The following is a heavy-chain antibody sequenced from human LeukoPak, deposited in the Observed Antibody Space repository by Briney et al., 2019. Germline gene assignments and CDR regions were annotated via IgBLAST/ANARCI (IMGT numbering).Heavy chain of an antibody. CDR2: IFYSGST. J-gene: IGHJ3*02. CDR1: NYSISSSYY. CDR3: AKSNGYGLVDI. Sequence: ETLSLTYTVSNYSISSSYYWGWVRQPPGKGLEWIGNIFYSGSTYYSPSLKSRVTISLDTSRNQFSLKLNSVTAADTAVYYCAKSNGYGLVDIWGQGTMVTVSS. V-gene: IGHV4-38-2*02. D-gene: IGHD3-10*01.